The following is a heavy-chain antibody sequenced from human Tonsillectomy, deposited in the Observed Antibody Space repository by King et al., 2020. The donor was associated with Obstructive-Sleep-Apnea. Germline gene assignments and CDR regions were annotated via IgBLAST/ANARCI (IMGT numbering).Heavy chain of an antibody. J-gene: IGHJ5*02. CDR3: ARAPYGSGIIDYFDP. V-gene: IGHV4-59*01. D-gene: IGHD3-10*01. CDR1: GGSISTYY. CDR2: IYYSGST. Sequence: QLQESGPGLVKPSETLSLTCTVSGGSISTYYWTWLRQPPGKGLEWIGYIYYSGSTNYNPSLKRRVSISVDTSKNQFSLKLSSLTAADTAVYYCARAPYGSGIIDYFDPWGQGTLVTVSP.